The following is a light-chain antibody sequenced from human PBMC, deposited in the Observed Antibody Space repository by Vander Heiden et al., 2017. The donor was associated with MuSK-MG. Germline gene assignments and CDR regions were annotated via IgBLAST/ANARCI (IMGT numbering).Light chain of an antibody. CDR1: SIGSKS. CDR2: DDT. CDR3: QVWDSPTDHYV. Sequence: SYVLTQPSSVSVAPGQTASITCGGNSIGSKSVHWYQRKPGQAPVMVLYDDTDRHAGIPERFSGSNSGNTATLTISRVEAGDEADYYCQVWDSPTDHYVFGTGTKVTVL. J-gene: IGLJ1*01. V-gene: IGLV3-21*02.